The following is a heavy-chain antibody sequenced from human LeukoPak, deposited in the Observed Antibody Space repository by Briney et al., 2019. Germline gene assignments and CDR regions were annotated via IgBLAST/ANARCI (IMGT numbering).Heavy chain of an antibody. CDR3: ARSYGGITMVRGAFDY. V-gene: IGHV3-23*01. J-gene: IGHJ4*02. CDR2: ISGSGGST. CDR1: GFTFSGYA. D-gene: IGHD3-10*01. Sequence: GGSLRLSCAASGFTFSGYAMSWVRQAPGEGLEWVSAISGSGGSTYYADSVKGRFTISRDNSKNTLYLQMNSLRAEDTAVYYCARSYGGITMVRGAFDYWGQGTLVTVSS.